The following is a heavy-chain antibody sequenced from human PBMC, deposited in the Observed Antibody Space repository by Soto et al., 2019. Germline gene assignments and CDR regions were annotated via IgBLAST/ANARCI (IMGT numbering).Heavy chain of an antibody. CDR3: VRPLPSGQNYGMDV. CDR2: IYNDGKT. D-gene: IGHD3-10*01. Sequence: GSLRLSCAASGLPVSTNYMSWVRQAPGKGLEWVSVIYNDGKTYYADSVKGRFTISRDASKNTLHLQMDSLRDEDTAVYYCVRPLPSGQNYGMDVWGQGTTVTVSS. V-gene: IGHV3-53*01. CDR1: GLPVSTNY. J-gene: IGHJ6*02.